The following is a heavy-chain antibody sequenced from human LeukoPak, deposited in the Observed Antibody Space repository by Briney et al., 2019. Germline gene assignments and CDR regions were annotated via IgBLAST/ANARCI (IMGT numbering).Heavy chain of an antibody. CDR3: AGPYCSGGSCYHGRAFDI. CDR1: GFTFSDYY. Sequence: PGGSLRLSCAASGFTFSDYYMSWIRQAPGKGPEWVSYISSSGSTIYYADSVKGRFTISRDNSKNTLYLQMNSLRAEDTAVYYCAGPYCSGGSCYHGRAFDIWGQGTMVTVSS. D-gene: IGHD2-15*01. CDR2: ISSSGSTI. V-gene: IGHV3-11*01. J-gene: IGHJ3*02.